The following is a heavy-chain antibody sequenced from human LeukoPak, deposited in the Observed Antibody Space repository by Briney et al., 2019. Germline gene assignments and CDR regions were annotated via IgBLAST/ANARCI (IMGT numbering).Heavy chain of an antibody. V-gene: IGHV3-21*03. Sequence: PGGALRLSSAHSGYTFSRYSMNWVRPAPGKGLEWVSPISSSSRYIYYAHSAKGPFSISRDKAKNSLYMQMNSVRAEDTGGYYCARDSKGGSYWFDPWGQGTLVTVSS. CDR3: ARDSKGGSYWFDP. J-gene: IGHJ5*02. CDR1: GYTFSRYS. D-gene: IGHD1-26*01. CDR2: ISSSSRYI.